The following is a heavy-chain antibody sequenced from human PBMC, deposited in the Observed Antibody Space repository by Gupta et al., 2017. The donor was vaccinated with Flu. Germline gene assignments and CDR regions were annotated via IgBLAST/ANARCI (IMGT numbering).Heavy chain of an antibody. D-gene: IGHD3-3*01. J-gene: IGHJ2*01. CDR1: GFHFITDV. CDR2: ISSSGGST. Sequence: EVQLVASGGALVQPGGSRSLSCAAPGFHFITDVMLWVRQAPGKGLEYVSAISSSGGSTYYANSVKGRFTISRDNSKNTLYLQMGSLRAEDMAVYYCARARFWSGTANRGYFGLWAVAPWSLFPQ. V-gene: IGHV3-64*01. CDR3: ARARFWSGTANRGYFGL.